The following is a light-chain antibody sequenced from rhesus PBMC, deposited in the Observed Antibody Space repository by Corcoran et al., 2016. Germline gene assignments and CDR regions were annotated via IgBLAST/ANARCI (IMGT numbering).Light chain of an antibody. CDR1: QGIGNA. V-gene: IGKV1-33*01. CDR3: QQRNSYPLT. CDR2: SAS. Sequence: DIQMTQSPSSLSASVGDKVTITCRASQGIGNALAWYQQKPGKAPNLLIYSASTLHSGVPSRFSGSGSGTEFSLNISSLQPEDFAVYYCQQRNSYPLTFGGGTKVEI. J-gene: IGKJ4*01.